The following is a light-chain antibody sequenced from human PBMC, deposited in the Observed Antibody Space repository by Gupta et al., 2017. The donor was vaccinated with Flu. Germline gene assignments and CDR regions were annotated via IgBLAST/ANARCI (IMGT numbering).Light chain of an antibody. CDR2: QDS. CDR3: QAGDSSVWV. V-gene: IGLV3-1*01. CDR1: KLGDKY. Sequence: SSELTQPPSVSVSPGQTASITCSGDKLGDKYACWYQQKPGQSPVLVIYQDSKRPAGIPERFSGSNSGNTATLTIRGTQARDEDDYYWQAGDSSVWVFGGGTKLTVL. J-gene: IGLJ3*02.